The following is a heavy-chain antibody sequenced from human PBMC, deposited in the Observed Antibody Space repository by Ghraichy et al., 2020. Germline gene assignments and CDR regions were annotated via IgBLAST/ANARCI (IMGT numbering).Heavy chain of an antibody. D-gene: IGHD6-13*01. CDR3: ARDLAGHDAFDI. Sequence: SETLSLTCTVSGGSINSGDYYWTWIRQPPGKGLVWIGYIYYSGTTYYDPSLKSRVTISIDTSKHQFSLKLNSVTAPDTAVYYCARDLAGHDAFDIWGPGAMLQVS. CDR1: GGSINSGDYY. CDR2: IYYSGTT. J-gene: IGHJ3*02. V-gene: IGHV4-30-4*01.